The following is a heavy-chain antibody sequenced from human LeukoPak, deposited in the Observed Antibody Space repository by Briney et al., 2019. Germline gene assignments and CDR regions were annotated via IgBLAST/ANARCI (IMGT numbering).Heavy chain of an antibody. Sequence: SETLSLTCTVTGGSISSYYWSWIRQPPGKGLEWIGYIYYTGSTNYNPSLKSRVTISVDTSKNQFSLKLSSVTAADTAVYYCASTLGSSWQSGFWGQGTLVTVSS. CDR2: IYYTGST. CDR3: ASTLGSSWQSGF. V-gene: IGHV4-59*08. CDR1: GGSISSYY. J-gene: IGHJ4*02. D-gene: IGHD6-13*01.